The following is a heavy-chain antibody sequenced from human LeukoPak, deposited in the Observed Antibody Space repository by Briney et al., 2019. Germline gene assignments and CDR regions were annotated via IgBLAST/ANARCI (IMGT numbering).Heavy chain of an antibody. V-gene: IGHV4-4*07. J-gene: IGHJ4*02. CDR3: ARGSQYYYDSSGYYSHDY. CDR2: IYSNGIT. Sequence: SETLSLTCNVSGYSISSYFWSWIRQPAGKGLEWLGRIYSNGITNYNPSLKSRVTMSLDTSKNQFSLNLSSVTAADTAVYYCARGSQYYYDSSGYYSHDYWGQGTLVTVSS. CDR1: GYSISSYF. D-gene: IGHD3-22*01.